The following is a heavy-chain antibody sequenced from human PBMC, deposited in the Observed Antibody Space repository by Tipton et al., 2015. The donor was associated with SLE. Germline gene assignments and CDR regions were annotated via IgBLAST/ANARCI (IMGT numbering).Heavy chain of an antibody. V-gene: IGHV4-34*01. J-gene: IGHJ4*02. CDR2: INHSGST. D-gene: IGHD6-6*01. Sequence: GLVKPSETLSLTCAVNGGSLSGYYWVWIRQPPEKGLEWIGEINHSGSTNYNPSLKSRVTISVDTSKNHFSLKLSSVTAADTAVYFCARDGAIGARPGSFDYWGQGALVTVSS. CDR1: GGSLSGYY. CDR3: ARDGAIGARPGSFDY.